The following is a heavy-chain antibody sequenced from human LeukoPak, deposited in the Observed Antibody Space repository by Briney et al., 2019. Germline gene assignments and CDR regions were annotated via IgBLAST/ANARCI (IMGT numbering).Heavy chain of an antibody. D-gene: IGHD6-6*01. CDR1: GFTFSTYG. V-gene: IGHV3-48*01. Sequence: PGGSLRLSCAASGFTFSTYGMNWVRQAPGKGLEWVSYINLNSRTIDYADSLRGRFTISRDNARSSLYLQMNSLRVGDTAVYYCARGGAARPDYWGQGTLVTVFS. CDR3: ARGGAARPDY. CDR2: INLNSRTI. J-gene: IGHJ4*02.